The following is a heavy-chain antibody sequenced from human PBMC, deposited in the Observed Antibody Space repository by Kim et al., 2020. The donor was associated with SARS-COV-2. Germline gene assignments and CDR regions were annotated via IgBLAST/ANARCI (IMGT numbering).Heavy chain of an antibody. J-gene: IGHJ4*02. CDR1: GFTFSNFW. CDR2: INSDGSST. CDR3: VRRYCSGGGCYYDY. Sequence: GGSLRLSCAASGFTFSNFWMHWVRQAPGKGLMWVSRINSDGSSTIYADSVKGRFTISRDNAKNTLYLQMNSLRAEDTAIYYCVRRYCSGGGCYYDYWGLGTLVTVSS. D-gene: IGHD2-15*01. V-gene: IGHV3-74*01.